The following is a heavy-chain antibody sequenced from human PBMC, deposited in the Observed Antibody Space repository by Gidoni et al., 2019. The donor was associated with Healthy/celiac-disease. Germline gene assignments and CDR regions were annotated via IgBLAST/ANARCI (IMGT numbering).Heavy chain of an antibody. Sequence: QVQLVESGGGVVQPGRSLRLSCAASGFTFSSYALHWVRQAPGKGLEWVAFISYDGGNKYYADSVKGRFTISRDNSKNMLYLQMNSRRADDTAVYYCARGPYYYGSGRPDYWGQGTLVTVSS. CDR1: GFTFSSYA. CDR3: ARGPYYYGSGRPDY. CDR2: ISYDGGNK. V-gene: IGHV3-30-3*01. J-gene: IGHJ4*02. D-gene: IGHD3-10*01.